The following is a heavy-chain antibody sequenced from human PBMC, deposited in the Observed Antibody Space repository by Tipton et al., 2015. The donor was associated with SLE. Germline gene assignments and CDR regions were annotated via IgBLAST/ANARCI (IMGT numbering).Heavy chain of an antibody. D-gene: IGHD4-23*01. Sequence: LRLSCTVSGGSISSSSYYWGWIRQPPGKGLEWIGSIYYSGSTYYNPSLKSRVTISVDTSKNQFSLKLSSVTAADTAVYYCAVGGNSDAFDIWGQGTMVTVSS. V-gene: IGHV4-39*07. CDR2: IYYSGST. J-gene: IGHJ3*02. CDR1: GGSISSSSYY. CDR3: AVGGNSDAFDI.